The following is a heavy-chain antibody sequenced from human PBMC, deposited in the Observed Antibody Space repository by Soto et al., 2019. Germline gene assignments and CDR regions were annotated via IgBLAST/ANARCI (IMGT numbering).Heavy chain of an antibody. CDR1: SGSVSSGGYF. D-gene: IGHD5-18*01. J-gene: IGHJ4*02. CDR3: ARGRRDTAMVSDFDY. V-gene: IGHV4-61*08. Sequence: PSETLSLTCTVSSGSVSSGGYFWSWIRQLPGKGLEWIGEINHSGSTNYNPSLKSRVTISVDTSKNQFSLKLSSVTAADTAVYYCARGRRDTAMVSDFDYWGQGTLVTVSS. CDR2: INHSGST.